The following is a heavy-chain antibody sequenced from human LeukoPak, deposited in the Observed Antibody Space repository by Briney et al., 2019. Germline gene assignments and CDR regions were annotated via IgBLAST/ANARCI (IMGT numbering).Heavy chain of an antibody. D-gene: IGHD3-9*01. V-gene: IGHV3-23*01. CDR1: GFTFSTFA. CDR3: ARGADTGYSSDY. Sequence: GGSLRLSCEASGFTFSTFAMIWVRQPPGKGLEWVSSIFPSGGEIHYADSVRGRFTISRDNSKSTLSLQMNSLRAEDTAVYYCARGADTGYSSDYWGQGTLVTVSS. J-gene: IGHJ4*02. CDR2: IFPSGGEI.